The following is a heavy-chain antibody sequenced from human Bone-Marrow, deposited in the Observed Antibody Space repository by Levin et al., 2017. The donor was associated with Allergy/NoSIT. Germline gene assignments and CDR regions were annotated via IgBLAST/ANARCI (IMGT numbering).Heavy chain of an antibody. CDR1: GFSFGNYA. CDR3: AKDLKYYDYVWGSYHAFDM. D-gene: IGHD3-16*02. CDR2: INGGGSTT. V-gene: IGHV3-23*01. J-gene: IGHJ3*02. Sequence: PGGSLRLSCAASGFSFGNYAMNWVRQAPGKGLEWVSFINGGGSTTYYADSVRGRFAVSRDNSDSTLYLQMDGLRAEDTAVYYCAKDLKYYDYVWGSYHAFDMWGQGTMVTVSS.